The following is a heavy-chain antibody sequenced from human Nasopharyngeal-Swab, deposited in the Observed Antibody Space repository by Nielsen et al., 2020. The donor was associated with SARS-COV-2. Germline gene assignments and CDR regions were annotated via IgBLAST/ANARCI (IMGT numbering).Heavy chain of an antibody. Sequence: GESLKISCAASGFTFSSYAMSWVRQAPGKGLEWVAFIRYDGSNKYYADSVKGRFTISRDNSKNTLYLQMNSLRAEDTAVYYCAKDRYQLLTFDYWGQGTLVTVSS. J-gene: IGHJ4*02. CDR2: IRYDGSNK. CDR3: AKDRYQLLTFDY. D-gene: IGHD2-2*01. V-gene: IGHV3-30*02. CDR1: GFTFSSYA.